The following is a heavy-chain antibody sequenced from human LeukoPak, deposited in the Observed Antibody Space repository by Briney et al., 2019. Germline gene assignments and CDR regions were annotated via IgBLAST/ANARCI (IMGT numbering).Heavy chain of an antibody. V-gene: IGHV3-21*01. CDR3: ARSRYDYIWGIDY. D-gene: IGHD3-16*01. CDR1: GFTLSIYS. CDR2: ISSSSSYI. J-gene: IGHJ4*02. Sequence: SLRLSCAPSGFTLSIYSMNCVRETPEGGVEWVSSISSSSSYIYYADSVKGRFTISRDNAKNTLYLQMNSLRDEDTAVFYCARSRYDYIWGIDYWGQGTLVTISS.